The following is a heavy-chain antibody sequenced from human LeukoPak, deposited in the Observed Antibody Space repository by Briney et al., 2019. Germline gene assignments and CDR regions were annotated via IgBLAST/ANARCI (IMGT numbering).Heavy chain of an antibody. CDR1: GYTFTGYY. J-gene: IGHJ6*03. Sequence: ASVKVSCKPSGYTFTGYYLHWVRQAPGQGLEWMGWINPNTGATIYAEKFQGRVTMTRDTSIDTAYMEMRSLRSDDTAVYYCARGPNYSNYGSAYYYYMDVWGKGTTVTVSS. D-gene: IGHD4-11*01. V-gene: IGHV1-2*02. CDR3: ARGPNYSNYGSAYYYYMDV. CDR2: INPNTGAT.